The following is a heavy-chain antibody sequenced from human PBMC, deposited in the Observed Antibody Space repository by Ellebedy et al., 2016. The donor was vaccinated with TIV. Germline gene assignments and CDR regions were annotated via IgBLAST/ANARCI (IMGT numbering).Heavy chain of an antibody. CDR1: GFTFDDYA. V-gene: IGHV3-43*02. D-gene: IGHD1-26*01. J-gene: IGHJ6*02. CDR3: AKGVGVGYGMDV. CDR2: ISGDGGST. Sequence: PGGSLRLSCAASGFTFDDYAMHWVRQAPGQGLEWVSLISGDGGSTYYADSVKGRFTISRDNSKNYLYLQMNSLRTEDTALYYCAKGVGVGYGMDVWGQGTTVTVSS.